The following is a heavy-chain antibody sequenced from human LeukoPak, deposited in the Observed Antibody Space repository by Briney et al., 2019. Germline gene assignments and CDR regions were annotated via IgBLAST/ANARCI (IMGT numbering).Heavy chain of an antibody. CDR2: FYYSGST. CDR1: GGSISSSSYY. V-gene: IGHV4-39*07. Sequence: SETLSLTCTVSGGSISSSSYYWGWIRQPPGKGLEWIGSFYYSGSTYYKPSLKSRVTISVHTSKNQFSLKLSSVTAADTAVYYCARTDWGDYANFDYWSQGTLVTVSS. CDR3: ARTDWGDYANFDY. J-gene: IGHJ4*02. D-gene: IGHD4-17*01.